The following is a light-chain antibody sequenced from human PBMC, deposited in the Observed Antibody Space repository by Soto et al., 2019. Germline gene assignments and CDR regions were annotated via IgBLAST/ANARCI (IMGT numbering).Light chain of an antibody. V-gene: IGLV2-23*02. CDR3: CSYAGSITRWV. CDR2: EVS. CDR1: SSDVGSYNL. Sequence: QSALTQPASVSGSPGQSITISCTGTSSDVGSYNLVSWYQQHPGKAPKLMIYEVSKRPSGVSNHFSGSKSGNTASLTISGLQTEDEADYYYCSYAGSITRWVFGGGTKLTVL. J-gene: IGLJ3*02.